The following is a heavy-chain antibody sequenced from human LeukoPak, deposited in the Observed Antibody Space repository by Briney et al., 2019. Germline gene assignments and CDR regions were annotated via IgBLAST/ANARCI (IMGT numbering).Heavy chain of an antibody. CDR2: ISSNGGST. J-gene: IGHJ4*02. D-gene: IGHD6-19*01. Sequence: GGSLILSCSASGFTFSNYAIHWVRQAPGKGLEYVSAISSNGGSTYYADSVKGRFTISRDNSKNTLYLQMSSLRPEDTAVYYCVKDPGSSGSGYYDYWGQGTLVTVSS. CDR3: VKDPGSSGSGYYDY. V-gene: IGHV3-64D*06. CDR1: GFTFSNYA.